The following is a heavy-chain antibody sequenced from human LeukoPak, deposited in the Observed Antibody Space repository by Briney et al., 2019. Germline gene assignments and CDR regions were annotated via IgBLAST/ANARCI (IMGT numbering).Heavy chain of an antibody. Sequence: ASVKVSCKASGYTFTSYGISWVRQAPGQGLEWMGWISAYNGNTNYAQKLQGRVTMTTDTSTSTAYMELRCLRSDDTAVYYCARDSPRGSGYLLGFDYWGQGTLVTVSS. J-gene: IGHJ4*02. CDR3: ARDSPRGSGYLLGFDY. CDR2: ISAYNGNT. CDR1: GYTFTSYG. V-gene: IGHV1-18*01. D-gene: IGHD2-15*01.